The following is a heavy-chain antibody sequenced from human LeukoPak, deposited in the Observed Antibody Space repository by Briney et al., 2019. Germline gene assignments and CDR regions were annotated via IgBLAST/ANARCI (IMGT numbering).Heavy chain of an antibody. Sequence: GGSLRLSCAASGFTFSKAWMSGVRQARGKGGEGGGRIKRKTDGRTRDYGAPVKGKFTITREDSKIEVYLQMNSLKTEDTAVYYCTTDFGPTYDFWSGYTLSTGNYWGQGTLVTVSS. V-gene: IGHV3-15*01. D-gene: IGHD3-3*01. CDR3: TTDFGPTYDFWSGYTLSTGNY. CDR1: GFTFSKAW. CDR2: IKRKTDGRTR. J-gene: IGHJ4*02.